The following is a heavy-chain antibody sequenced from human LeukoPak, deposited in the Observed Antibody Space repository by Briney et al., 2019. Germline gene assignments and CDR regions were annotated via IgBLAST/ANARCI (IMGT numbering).Heavy chain of an antibody. J-gene: IGHJ4*02. CDR3: ARVQQGGYFDN. V-gene: IGHV3-7*01. CDR2: IKEDGSEK. CDR1: GFSFSSNW. Sequence: GGSLRLSCAASGFSFSSNWMSWVRQAPGKGLEWVANIKEDGSEKYYVDSVKGRFTISRDNAKKSLYLQMNSLRVEDTAVYYRARVQQGGYFDNWVQGTLVTVSS. D-gene: IGHD3-16*01.